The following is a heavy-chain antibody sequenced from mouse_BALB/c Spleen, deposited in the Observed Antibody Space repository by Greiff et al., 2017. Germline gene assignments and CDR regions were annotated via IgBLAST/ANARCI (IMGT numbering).Heavy chain of an antibody. Sequence: EVMLVESGGGLVKPGGSLKLSCAASGFTFSDYYMYWVCLTPEKRLEWVATISDGGSYTYYPDSVKGRFTISRDNAKNNLYLQMSSLKSEDTAMYYCARGGYGRGYYAMDYWGQGTSVTVSS. D-gene: IGHD2-14*01. J-gene: IGHJ4*01. CDR3: ARGGYGRGYYAMDY. V-gene: IGHV5-4*02. CDR1: GFTFSDYY. CDR2: ISDGGSYT.